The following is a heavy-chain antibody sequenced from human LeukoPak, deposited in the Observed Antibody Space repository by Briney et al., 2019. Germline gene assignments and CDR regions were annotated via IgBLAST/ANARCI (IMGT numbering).Heavy chain of an antibody. CDR2: IIPIFGTA. CDR1: GGTFSSYA. V-gene: IGHV1-69*13. CDR3: ATDLRGSYFRFDY. D-gene: IGHD1-26*01. Sequence: AASVKVSCKASGGTFSSYAISWVRQAPGQGLEWMGGIIPIFGTANYAQKFQGRVTITADESTSTAYMELSSLRSEDTAVYYCATDLRGSYFRFDYWGQGTLVTVSS. J-gene: IGHJ4*02.